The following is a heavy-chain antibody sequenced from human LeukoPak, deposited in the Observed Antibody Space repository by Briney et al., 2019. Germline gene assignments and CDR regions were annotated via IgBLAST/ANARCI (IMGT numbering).Heavy chain of an antibody. J-gene: IGHJ6*04. CDR1: GFTFSGYG. CDR2: IWYDGSNK. CDR3: ARERGVNYYYYGMDV. Sequence: PGGSLRLSCAASGFTFSGYGMHWVRQAPGKGLEWVAVIWYDGSNKYYADSVKGRFTISRDNSKNTLYLQMNSLRAEDTAVYYCARERGVNYYYYGMDVWGKGTTVTVSS. D-gene: IGHD3-10*01. V-gene: IGHV3-33*01.